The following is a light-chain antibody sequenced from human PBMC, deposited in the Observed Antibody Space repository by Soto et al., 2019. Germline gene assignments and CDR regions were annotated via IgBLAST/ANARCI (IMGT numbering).Light chain of an antibody. V-gene: IGLV1-40*01. CDR1: SSNIGAGYD. Sequence: QSVLTQPPSVSGAPGQRVTISCNGSSSNIGAGYDVHWYQQLPGTAPKLLIYGNSNRPSGVPDRFSGSKSGTSASLAITGLQAEDEADYYCQSYDSSPSGYVFGTGTKVTVL. J-gene: IGLJ1*01. CDR3: QSYDSSPSGYV. CDR2: GNS.